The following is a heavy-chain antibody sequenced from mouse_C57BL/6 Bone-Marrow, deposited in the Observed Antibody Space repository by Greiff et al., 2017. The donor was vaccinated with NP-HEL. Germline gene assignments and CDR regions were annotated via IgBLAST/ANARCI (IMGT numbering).Heavy chain of an antibody. CDR1: GYTFTSYW. D-gene: IGHD1-1*01. Sequence: QVQLQQPGAELVRPGTSVKLSCKASGYTFTSYWMHWVKQRPGQGLEWIGVIDPSDSYTNYNQKFKGKATLTVDTSSSTAYMQLSSLTSEDSAVYCCASRCSTSYFDDWGQGTTLTVSS. CDR3: ASRCSTSYFDD. J-gene: IGHJ2*01. V-gene: IGHV1-59*01. CDR2: IDPSDSYT.